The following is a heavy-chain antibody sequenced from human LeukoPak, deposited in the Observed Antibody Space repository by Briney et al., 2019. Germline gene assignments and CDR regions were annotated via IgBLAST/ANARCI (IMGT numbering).Heavy chain of an antibody. CDR1: GGSISSSSYY. CDR3: ASRYSYGYRFDWFDP. CDR2: IYYSGST. J-gene: IGHJ5*02. Sequence: SETLSLTCTVSGGSISSSSYYWGWIRQPPGKGLEWIGSIYYSGSTYYNPSLKSRVTISVDTSKNQFSLKLSSVTAADTGVYYCASRYSYGYRFDWFDPWGQGTLVTVSS. V-gene: IGHV4-39*07. D-gene: IGHD5-18*01.